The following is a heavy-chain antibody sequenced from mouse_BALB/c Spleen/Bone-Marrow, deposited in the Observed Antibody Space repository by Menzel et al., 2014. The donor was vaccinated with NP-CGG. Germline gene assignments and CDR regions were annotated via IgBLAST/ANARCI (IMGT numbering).Heavy chain of an antibody. D-gene: IGHD2-14*01. CDR3: ARAYRYDGGYYYAMDY. V-gene: IGHV5-9-4*01. Sequence: EVNVVESGGGSVKPGGSLKLSCAASGFTFSSYAMSWVRQSPEKRLEWVAEISSGGSYTYYPDTVTGRFTISRDNAKNTLYLEVSSLRSEDTAMYYCARAYRYDGGYYYAMDYWGQGTSVTVSS. J-gene: IGHJ4*01. CDR1: GFTFSSYA. CDR2: ISSGGSYT.